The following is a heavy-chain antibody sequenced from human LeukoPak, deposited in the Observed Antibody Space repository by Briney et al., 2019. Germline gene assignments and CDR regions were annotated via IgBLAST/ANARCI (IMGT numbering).Heavy chain of an antibody. D-gene: IGHD3-22*01. J-gene: IGHJ4*02. V-gene: IGHV3-48*03. CDR3: ALLAVVSDFDY. CDR2: IGSSGTTI. CDR1: GFPFSVYE. Sequence: GGSLRLSCAVSGFPFSVYEMTWVRQAPGKGLEWVSNIGSSGTTIYYADSVRGRFSISRDNAKSSLYLQMNSLRVEDTAVYYCALLAVVSDFDYWGQGALVTVSS.